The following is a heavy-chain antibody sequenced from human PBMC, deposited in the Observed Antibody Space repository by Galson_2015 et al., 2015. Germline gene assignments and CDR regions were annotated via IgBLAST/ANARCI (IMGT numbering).Heavy chain of an antibody. CDR1: GFTFSSYA. CDR2: ISGSGGST. J-gene: IGHJ4*02. V-gene: IGHV3-23*01. CDR3: ARDYYDSSGYYSTIDY. D-gene: IGHD3-22*01. Sequence: SLRLSCAASGFTFSSYAMSWVRQAPGKGLEWVSAISGSGGSTYYADSVKGRFTISRDNSKNTLYLQMNSLRAEDTAVYYCARDYYDSSGYYSTIDYWGQGTLVTVSS.